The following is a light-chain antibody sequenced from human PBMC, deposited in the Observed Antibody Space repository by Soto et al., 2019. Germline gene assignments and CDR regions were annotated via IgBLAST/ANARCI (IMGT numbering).Light chain of an antibody. CDR3: QSYDSSLSGSRV. CDR1: SSNIGAGYD. CDR2: GNS. Sequence: QSVLTQPPSVSGAPGQRVTISCIGSSSNIGAGYDVHWYQQLPGTAPKLLIYGNSNRPSGVPDRFSGSKSGTSASLAITGLQAEDEADYYCQSYDSSLSGSRVFGGGTKVTVL. V-gene: IGLV1-40*01. J-gene: IGLJ2*01.